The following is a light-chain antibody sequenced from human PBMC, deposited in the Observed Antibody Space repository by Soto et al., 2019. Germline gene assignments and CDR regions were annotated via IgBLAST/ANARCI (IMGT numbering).Light chain of an antibody. J-gene: IGKJ4*01. CDR3: QQYGSSPLLT. Sequence: EIVLTQSPGTLSLSPGERATLSCRASQSVSSSYLAWYQQKPGQAPRLLIYGASSRATGIPDRFSGSWSGTDFTYTISRLEPDDFAVYYCQQYGSSPLLTFGGGTKVEIK. CDR1: QSVSSSY. CDR2: GAS. V-gene: IGKV3-20*01.